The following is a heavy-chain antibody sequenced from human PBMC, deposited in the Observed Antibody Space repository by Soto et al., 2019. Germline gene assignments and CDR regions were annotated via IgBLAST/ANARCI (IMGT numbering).Heavy chain of an antibody. CDR1: GYTFTSYG. Sequence: QVQLVQSGAEVKKPGASVKVSCKASGYTFTSYGVSWVRRAPGQGLEWMGWISGYNGNTNYAQKLQGRVTMTTDTSTSTAYMELRSLRSDDTVVYYCARAGKYYYGSGSPYYYGMDVWGQGITVTVSS. D-gene: IGHD3-10*01. CDR2: ISGYNGNT. J-gene: IGHJ6*02. V-gene: IGHV1-18*04. CDR3: ARAGKYYYGSGSPYYYGMDV.